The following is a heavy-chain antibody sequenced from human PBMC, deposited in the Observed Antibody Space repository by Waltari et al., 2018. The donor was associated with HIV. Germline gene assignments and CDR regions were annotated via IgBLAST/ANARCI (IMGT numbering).Heavy chain of an antibody. CDR2: ISSSSSTI. CDR3: ARGRLAAAGF. Sequence: EVQLVESGRGLVQPGRSLRLSCAASGFTLRSYSMNWVRQAPGKGLEWVSYISSSSSTIYYADSVKGRFTISRDNAKNSLYLQMNSLRAEDTAVYYCARGRLAAAGFWGQGTMVTVSS. D-gene: IGHD6-13*01. J-gene: IGHJ3*01. V-gene: IGHV3-48*01. CDR1: GFTLRSYS.